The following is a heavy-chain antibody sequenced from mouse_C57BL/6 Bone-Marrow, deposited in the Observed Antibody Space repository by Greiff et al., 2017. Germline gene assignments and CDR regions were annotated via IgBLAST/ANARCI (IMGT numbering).Heavy chain of an antibody. J-gene: IGHJ1*03. CDR2: ISYDGSN. Sequence: EVKLMEPGPGLVKPSQSLSLTCSVTGYSIPSGYYWNWIRQFPGNKLEWMGYISYDGSNNYNPSLKNRISITRDTSKHQFFLKLNSVTTEDTATYYGARRDGSSPDVWGTGTTVTVSS. D-gene: IGHD1-1*01. CDR1: GYSIPSGYY. V-gene: IGHV3-6*01. CDR3: ARRDGSSPDV.